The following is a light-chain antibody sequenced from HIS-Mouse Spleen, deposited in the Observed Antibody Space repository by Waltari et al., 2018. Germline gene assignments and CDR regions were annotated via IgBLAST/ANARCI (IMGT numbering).Light chain of an antibody. CDR3: QQYYSTPT. CDR2: WAS. Sequence: DIVMTQSPDSLAVSLGERATINFKTSQSVLYSSNNKNYLAWYQQKPGQPPKLLIYWASTRESGVPDRFSGSGSGTDFTLTISSLLAEDVAVYYCQQYYSTPTFGGGTKVEIK. J-gene: IGKJ4*01. CDR1: QSVLYSSNNKNY. V-gene: IGKV4-1*01.